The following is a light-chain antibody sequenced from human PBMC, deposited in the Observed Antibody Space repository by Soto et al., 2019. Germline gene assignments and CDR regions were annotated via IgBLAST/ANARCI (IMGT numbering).Light chain of an antibody. V-gene: IGLV1-44*01. J-gene: IGLJ2*01. CDR2: SNN. CDR3: ATWDDGLQGVL. Sequence: QSVLTQPPSASGTPGQTVSISCSGSSFNIESHAVDWYQHFPGTAPKLVIYSNNERPSGVPDRFSGSKSGTSASLAINGLQSEDEADYYCATWDDGLQGVLFGGGTKLTVL. CDR1: SFNIESHA.